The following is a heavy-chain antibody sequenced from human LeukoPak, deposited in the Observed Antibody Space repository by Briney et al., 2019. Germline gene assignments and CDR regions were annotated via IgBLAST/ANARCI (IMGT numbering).Heavy chain of an antibody. Sequence: SSETLSLTCTVSGGSISSYYWSWIRQPPGKGLEWIGNIYYSGSTNYNPSLKSRVTISVDTSKNQFSLKLSSVTAADTAVYYCARALRGYSGYDPPDYYYYYGMDVWGKGTTVTVSS. J-gene: IGHJ6*04. D-gene: IGHD5-12*01. CDR2: IYYSGST. CDR3: ARALRGYSGYDPPDYYYYYGMDV. CDR1: GGSISSYY. V-gene: IGHV4-59*01.